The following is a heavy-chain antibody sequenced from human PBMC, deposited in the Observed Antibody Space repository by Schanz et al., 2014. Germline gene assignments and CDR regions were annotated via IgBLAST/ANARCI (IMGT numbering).Heavy chain of an antibody. Sequence: EVQLVESGGGLVQPGGSLRLSCGASGFTFSAHAMSWVRQAPGKGLEWVANINQDGSDKSYVDSVKGRFTISRDNAKNSLYLQMNSLRAEDTAVYYCARDKGGYYPFDYWGQGSLVTVSS. CDR1: GFTFSAHA. V-gene: IGHV3-7*01. CDR3: ARDKGGYYPFDY. J-gene: IGHJ4*02. CDR2: INQDGSDK. D-gene: IGHD3-22*01.